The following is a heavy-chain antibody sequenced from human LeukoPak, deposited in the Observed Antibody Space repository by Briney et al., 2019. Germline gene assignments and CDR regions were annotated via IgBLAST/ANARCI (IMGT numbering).Heavy chain of an antibody. V-gene: IGHV3-48*03. J-gene: IGHJ3*02. Sequence: PGGSRRLSCAASGFTFSSYELYWARQAPGKGLEWISYINSGSTTIKYADSVRGRFTISRDDVRESLYLQMSNLRAEDTATYYCGASRQYVGAFDIWGQGTLVTVSS. D-gene: IGHD3-16*01. CDR2: INSGSTTI. CDR3: GASRQYVGAFDI. CDR1: GFTFSSYE.